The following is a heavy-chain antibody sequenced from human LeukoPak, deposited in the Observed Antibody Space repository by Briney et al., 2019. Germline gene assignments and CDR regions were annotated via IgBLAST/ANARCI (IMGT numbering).Heavy chain of an antibody. CDR1: GFTFSSYA. D-gene: IGHD5-12*01. V-gene: IGHV3-23*01. CDR2: IIRSGGST. Sequence: PGGSLRLSCAVSGFTFSSYAMNWVRQAPGKGLEWVSAIIRSGGSTYYADSVKGRFTISRDNSKNTLYLQMNSLRAEDTAVYFCAKDRGGSGYEPFDYWGQGTLVTVSS. CDR3: AKDRGGSGYEPFDY. J-gene: IGHJ4*02.